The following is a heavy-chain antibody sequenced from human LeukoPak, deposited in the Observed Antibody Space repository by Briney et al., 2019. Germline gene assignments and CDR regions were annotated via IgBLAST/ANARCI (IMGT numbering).Heavy chain of an antibody. CDR2: VDGGGGT. CDR1: GFTLSSYA. J-gene: IGHJ3*01. CDR3: ARNQYLPFDIFDF. Sequence: PGGSLRLSCAASGFTLSSYAMTWVRQAPGRGLEWVSSVDGGGGTYYADSVKGRFTISRDNAKNSLCLQMNSLGAEDTAVYYCARNQYLPFDIFDFWGRGTMVTVSS. V-gene: IGHV3-23*01. D-gene: IGHD3-9*01.